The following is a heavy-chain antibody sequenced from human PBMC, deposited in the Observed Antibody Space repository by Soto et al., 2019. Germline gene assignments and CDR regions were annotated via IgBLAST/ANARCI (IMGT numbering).Heavy chain of an antibody. D-gene: IGHD2-15*01. J-gene: IGHJ4*02. CDR2: VYYNGDT. CDR3: ARGHGHGGSSFDF. CDR1: GGSTHSYY. V-gene: IGHV4-59*01. Sequence: QVQLQESGPGLVKPSETLSLTCTVSGGSTHSYYWAWIRQPPGKGLEWMGYVYYNGDTNYNPSLKSRDTISVDGSKYQFSLKLTSVTPADTAVYYCARGHGHGGSSFDFWGQGTLVNVSS.